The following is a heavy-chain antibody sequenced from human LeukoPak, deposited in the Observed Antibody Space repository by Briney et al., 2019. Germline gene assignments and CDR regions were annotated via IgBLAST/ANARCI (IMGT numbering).Heavy chain of an antibody. Sequence: PGGSLRLSCAASGFTFSSYWMHWVRQAPGKGLVWVSRINSDGSSTSYADSVKGRFTISRDNSKNTLYLQMNSLRAEDTAVYYCAKGMVRGVILKGFDYWGQGTLVTVSS. CDR2: INSDGSST. CDR3: AKGMVRGVILKGFDY. J-gene: IGHJ4*02. D-gene: IGHD3-10*01. CDR1: GFTFSSYW. V-gene: IGHV3-74*01.